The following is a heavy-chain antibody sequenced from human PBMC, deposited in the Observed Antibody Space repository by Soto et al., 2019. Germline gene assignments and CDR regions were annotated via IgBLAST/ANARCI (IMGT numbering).Heavy chain of an antibody. Sequence: SETLSLTCTVSGGSISSGGYYWSWIRQHPGKGLEWIGYIYYSGSTYYNPSLKSRVTISVDTSKNQFSLKLSSVTAADTAVYYCARDMAAATFDIWGQGTMVTVSS. D-gene: IGHD2-15*01. CDR1: GGSISSGGYY. J-gene: IGHJ3*02. CDR3: ARDMAAATFDI. V-gene: IGHV4-31*03. CDR2: IYYSGST.